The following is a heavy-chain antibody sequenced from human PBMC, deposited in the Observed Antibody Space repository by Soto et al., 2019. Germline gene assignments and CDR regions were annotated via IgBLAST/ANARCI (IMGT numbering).Heavy chain of an antibody. J-gene: IGHJ5*01. CDR2: ISWNSGRM. Sequence: EVPLVESGGGLVQPGRSLRLSCAASGFIYYDYAINWVRQVPRKGLEWVAGISWNSGRMGYADVVKGRFTISRDNAKNSVPLQMDSVRVEDRGFYYCAREFNHGLKWFDSGGQGNLVTGSS. D-gene: IGHD6-19*01. CDR1: GFIYYDYA. CDR3: AREFNHGLKWFDS. V-gene: IGHV3-9*01.